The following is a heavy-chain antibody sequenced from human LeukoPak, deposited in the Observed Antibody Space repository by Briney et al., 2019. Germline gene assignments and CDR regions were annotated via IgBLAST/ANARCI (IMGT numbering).Heavy chain of an antibody. J-gene: IGHJ5*02. Sequence: PSETLSLTCTVSGGSISSYYWSWIRQPPGKGLEWIGYIYYSGSTNYNPSLKSRVTTSVDTSKNQFSLKLSSVTAADTAVYYCARTYNWFDPWGQGTLVTVSS. V-gene: IGHV4-59*08. CDR1: GGSISSYY. CDR2: IYYSGST. CDR3: ARTYNWFDP.